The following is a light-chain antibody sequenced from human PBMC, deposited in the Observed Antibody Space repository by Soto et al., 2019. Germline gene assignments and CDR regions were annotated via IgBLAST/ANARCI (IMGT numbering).Light chain of an antibody. CDR2: KTS. Sequence: DIQMTHSPSTLSASVGDRVTITCRASQSIGVWLAWYQQKPGTAPKLLIYKTSTLDSGVPLRFSGSGSGTEFTLTISSLQPDDFATYYCQQYINYFRTFGQGTKVDIK. CDR1: QSIGVW. V-gene: IGKV1-5*03. J-gene: IGKJ1*01. CDR3: QQYINYFRT.